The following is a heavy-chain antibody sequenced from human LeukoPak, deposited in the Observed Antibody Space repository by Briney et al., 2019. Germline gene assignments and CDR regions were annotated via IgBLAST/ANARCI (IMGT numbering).Heavy chain of an antibody. Sequence: GGSLRLSCAASGFTFSSYSMNWVRQAPGKGLEWVSYSSSSRSIIYYADSVKGRFTISRDNAKNSLYLQMNSLRAEDTAVYYCARGGHYDYVWGRYRQKDGFDYWGQGTLVTVSS. V-gene: IGHV3-48*01. CDR3: ARGGHYDYVWGRYRQKDGFDY. CDR2: SSSSRSII. J-gene: IGHJ4*02. D-gene: IGHD3-16*02. CDR1: GFTFSSYS.